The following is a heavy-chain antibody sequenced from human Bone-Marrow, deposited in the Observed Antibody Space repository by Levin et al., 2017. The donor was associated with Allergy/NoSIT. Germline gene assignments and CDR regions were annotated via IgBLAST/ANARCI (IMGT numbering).Heavy chain of an antibody. J-gene: IGHJ4*02. CDR2: ISGSGGTT. V-gene: IGHV3-23*01. D-gene: IGHD5-24*01. CDR3: AIFRDAYNLIDY. Sequence: PGGSLRLFCAASGFTFSSYAMNWVRQAPGKGLEWVSGISGSGGTTYYADSVKGRFTISRDNSKNTLYLQMNSLRADDTAVYYCAIFRDAYNLIDYWGQGTLVTVSS. CDR1: GFTFSSYA.